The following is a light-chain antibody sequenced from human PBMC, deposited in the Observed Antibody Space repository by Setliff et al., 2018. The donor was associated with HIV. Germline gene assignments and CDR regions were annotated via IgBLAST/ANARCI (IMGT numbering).Light chain of an antibody. CDR1: ALPKQY. Sequence: SYELTQPPSVSVSPGQTARITCSGDALPKQYAYWYQQKPGQAPVVVIYKDSERPSGIPERFSGSSSGTTVTLTISGVQAEDEADYFCCSYVAGSTYVFGTGTKVTVL. CDR2: KDS. J-gene: IGLJ1*01. V-gene: IGLV3-25*03. CDR3: CSYVAGSTYV.